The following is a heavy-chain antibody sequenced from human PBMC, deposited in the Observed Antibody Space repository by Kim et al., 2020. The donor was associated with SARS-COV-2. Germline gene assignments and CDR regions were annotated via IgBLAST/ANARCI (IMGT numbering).Heavy chain of an antibody. Sequence: GGSLILSFAASGFTVTSYGMTWVRQAPGKGLEWVSAISGSGGTTYYADSVKGRFTISRDNAKNTLYLEMNSLRAEDTALYYCAKDGEYSSGWYFDCWGQGTLVTVSS. V-gene: IGHV3-23*01. CDR3: AKDGEYSSGWYFDC. J-gene: IGHJ4*02. CDR1: GFTVTSYG. D-gene: IGHD6-19*01. CDR2: ISGSGGTT.